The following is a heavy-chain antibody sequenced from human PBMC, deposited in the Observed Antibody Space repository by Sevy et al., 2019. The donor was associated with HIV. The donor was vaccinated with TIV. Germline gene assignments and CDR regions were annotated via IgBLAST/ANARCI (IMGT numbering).Heavy chain of an antibody. V-gene: IGHV4-4*07. CDR1: GGSISSYY. J-gene: IGHJ4*02. CDR3: AREDDILTGYYLLDY. CDR2: IYTSGST. D-gene: IGHD3-9*01. Sequence: SETLSLTCTVSGGSISSYYWSWIRQPAGKGLEWIGRIYTSGSTNYNPSLKSRVTMSLDTSKNKFSLKLSSVTAADTAVYYCAREDDILTGYYLLDYWGQGTLVTVSS.